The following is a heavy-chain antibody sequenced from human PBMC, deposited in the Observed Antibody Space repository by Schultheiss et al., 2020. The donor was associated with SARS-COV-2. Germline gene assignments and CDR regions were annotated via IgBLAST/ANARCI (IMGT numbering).Heavy chain of an antibody. CDR2: IYYSGST. CDR3: ARATVEMATTRDYYFDY. Sequence: SETLSLTCTVSGGSISSYYWSWIRQPPGKGLEWIGYIYYSGSTYYNPSLKSLVTISVDTSKNQFSLKLSSVTAADTAVYYCARATVEMATTRDYYFDYWGQGTLVTVSS. J-gene: IGHJ4*02. D-gene: IGHD5-24*01. V-gene: IGHV4-59*01. CDR1: GGSISSYY.